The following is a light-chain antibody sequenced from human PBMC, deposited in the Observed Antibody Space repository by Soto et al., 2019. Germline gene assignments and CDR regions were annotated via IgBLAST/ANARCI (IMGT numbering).Light chain of an antibody. CDR1: QGISSY. Sequence: IQLTQSPSSLSASVRDRVTITCRASQGISSYFAWYQQKPGKAPKVLIYAASTLQNGVPPRFSGSGSGTDFTLTISSLQPEDFATYYCQQLNAYPYTFGQGTQLEIK. CDR3: QQLNAYPYT. V-gene: IGKV1-9*01. J-gene: IGKJ2*01. CDR2: AAS.